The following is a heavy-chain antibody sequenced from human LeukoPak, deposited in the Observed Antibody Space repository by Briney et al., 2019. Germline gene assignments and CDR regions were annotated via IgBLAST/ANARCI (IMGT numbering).Heavy chain of an antibody. CDR1: GGSISNYY. J-gene: IGHJ3*02. V-gene: IGHV4-59*01. Sequence: SETLSLTCTVSGGSISNYYWSWIRQPPGKGLEWIGYIYYSGSTNYNPSLKSRVTISVDTSKNQFSLKLSSVTAADTAVYYCARDPRKAGDHDAFDIWGQGTMVTVSS. CDR2: IYYSGST. D-gene: IGHD7-27*01. CDR3: ARDPRKAGDHDAFDI.